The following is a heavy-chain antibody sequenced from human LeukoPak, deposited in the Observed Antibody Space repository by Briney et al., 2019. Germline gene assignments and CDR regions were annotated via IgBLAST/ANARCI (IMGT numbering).Heavy chain of an antibody. CDR2: ISGSGGSI. Sequence: PGGSLRLSCAASGFTFSSYAMSWVCQAPGKGLEWVSAISGSGGSIYYADSVKGRFTISRDNSKNTVYLQMNSLRAEDTAVYYCARNRDAYYSGSGSYYDYWGQGTLITVSS. CDR1: GFTFSSYA. D-gene: IGHD3-10*01. J-gene: IGHJ4*02. CDR3: ARNRDAYYSGSGSYYDY. V-gene: IGHV3-23*01.